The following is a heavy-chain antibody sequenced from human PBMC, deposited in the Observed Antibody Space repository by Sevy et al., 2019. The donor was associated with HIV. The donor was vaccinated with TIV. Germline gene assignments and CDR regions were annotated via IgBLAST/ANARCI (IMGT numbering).Heavy chain of an antibody. J-gene: IGHJ5*02. CDR1: GFTFRNYD. CDR2: ISGSGGST. CDR3: AKVLSSSSFNWFDP. D-gene: IGHD6-6*01. Sequence: QAGGSLRLSCAASGFTFRNYDMSWVRQAPGKGLEWVSTISGSGGSTFYADSVKGRFTISRDNSKSTLNLQMNSLRAEDTAVYYCAKVLSSSSFNWFDPWGQGTLVTVSS. V-gene: IGHV3-23*01.